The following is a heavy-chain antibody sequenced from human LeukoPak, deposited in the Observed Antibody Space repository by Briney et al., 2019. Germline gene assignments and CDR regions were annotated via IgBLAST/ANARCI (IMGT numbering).Heavy chain of an antibody. D-gene: IGHD3-9*01. CDR3: ARLSGLTRYYISYPFDY. Sequence: GESLKISCKGSGYSFTSYWISWVRQMPGKGLEWMGILYPGDSDTKYSPSFQGQVTISADKSISTAYLQWSSLKASDTAMYYCARLSGLTRYYISYPFDYWGQGTLVTVSS. V-gene: IGHV5-51*01. CDR1: GYSFTSYW. J-gene: IGHJ4*02. CDR2: LYPGDSDT.